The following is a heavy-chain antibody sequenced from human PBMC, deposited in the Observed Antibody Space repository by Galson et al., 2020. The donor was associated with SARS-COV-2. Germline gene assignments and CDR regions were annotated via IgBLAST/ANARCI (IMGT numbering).Heavy chain of an antibody. V-gene: IGHV4-34*01. D-gene: IGHD3-16*02. J-gene: IGHJ3*02. CDR2: INSSGST. CDR3: AREGGYLDAFDI. Sequence: SETLSLTCAVYGGSFSGYYWSWIRQPPGKGLEWIGEINSSGSTNSNPSLKSRVTISVDTSKNHFSLKLSSVTAADTAVYYCAREGGYLDAFDIWGQGTMVTVSS. CDR1: GGSFSGYY.